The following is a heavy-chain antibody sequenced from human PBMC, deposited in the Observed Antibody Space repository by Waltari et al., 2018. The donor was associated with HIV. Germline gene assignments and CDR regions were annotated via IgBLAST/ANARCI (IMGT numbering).Heavy chain of an antibody. D-gene: IGHD3-22*01. Sequence: QVQLVPSGSELKKPGPSVKVSCTASGYTFTSYAMNWVRQAPGQGLEWMGWINTNTGNPTYAQGFTGRFVFSLDTSVSTAYLQISSLKAEDTAVYYCARDRTFIDSSGYPNDYWGQGTLVTVSS. CDR1: GYTFTSYA. V-gene: IGHV7-4-1*02. CDR2: INTNTGNP. J-gene: IGHJ4*02. CDR3: ARDRTFIDSSGYPNDY.